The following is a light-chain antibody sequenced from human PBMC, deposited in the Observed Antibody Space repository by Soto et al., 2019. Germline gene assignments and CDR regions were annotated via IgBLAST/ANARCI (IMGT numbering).Light chain of an antibody. CDR1: QSINNW. CDR2: GAS. CDR3: QQSYNSPPT. Sequence: DIQMTQSPSTLSASVGDRVTITCRASQSINNWIAWYQQKPGKAPKFLIYGASTLQSGVPSRFSGSGSGTHFTLTISNLQPEDCATYFCQQSYNSPPTFGLGTKVDIK. J-gene: IGKJ1*01. V-gene: IGKV1-39*01.